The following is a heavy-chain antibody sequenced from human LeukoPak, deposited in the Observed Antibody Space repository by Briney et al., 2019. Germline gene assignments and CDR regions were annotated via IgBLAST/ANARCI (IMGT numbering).Heavy chain of an antibody. Sequence: ASMTVSFKASGYSFTVYYIHWVRQAPGRGLEWMGWINPNSGDSKYAQKFQGRVTMTRDTSISTAYMEMSRLTSDYTSVYYCARGPGRARFDPWGQGTLVTVSS. D-gene: IGHD3-10*01. J-gene: IGHJ5*02. V-gene: IGHV1-2*02. CDR2: INPNSGDS. CDR1: GYSFTVYY. CDR3: ARGPGRARFDP.